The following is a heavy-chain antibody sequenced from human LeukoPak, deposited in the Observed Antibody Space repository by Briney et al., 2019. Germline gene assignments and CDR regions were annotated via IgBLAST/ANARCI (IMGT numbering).Heavy chain of an antibody. J-gene: IGHJ6*03. CDR3: ARAATFGGVIGTYYYYYYMDV. V-gene: IGHV4-4*02. Sequence: PSGTPSLTCAVSGGSISSSSWWSWVRQPPGKGLEWIGEIYHSGSTNYNPSLKSRVTISVDKSKNQFSLKLSSVTAADTAVYYCARAATFGGVIGTYYYYYYMDVWGKGTTVTVSS. D-gene: IGHD3-16*02. CDR2: IYHSGST. CDR1: GGSISSSSW.